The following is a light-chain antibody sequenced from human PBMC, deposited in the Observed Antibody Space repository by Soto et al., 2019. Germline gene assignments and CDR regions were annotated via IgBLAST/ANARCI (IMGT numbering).Light chain of an antibody. CDR2: EVS. Sequence: QSALTLPASVSGSPGQSITISCTGTSSDVGGYNYVSWYQQHPGKAPKLMIYEVSNRPSGVSNRFSGSKSGNTASLTISGLQAEDEADYYCISYTSSSTLVFGTGTKVNVL. CDR1: SSDVGGYNY. V-gene: IGLV2-14*01. J-gene: IGLJ1*01. CDR3: ISYTSSSTLV.